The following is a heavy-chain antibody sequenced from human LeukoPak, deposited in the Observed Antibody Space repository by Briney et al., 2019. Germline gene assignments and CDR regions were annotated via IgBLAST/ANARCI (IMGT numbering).Heavy chain of an antibody. D-gene: IGHD1-26*01. CDR2: ISSSSSYI. J-gene: IGHJ4*02. V-gene: IGHV3-11*06. CDR1: GFTFSDYY. CDR3: VPASVGATDY. Sequence: GGSLRLSCAASGFTFSDYYMSWIRQAPGKGLEWVSSISSSSSYIYYADSVKGRFTISRDNAKNSLYLQMNSLRAEDTAVYYCVPASVGATDYWGQGTLVTVSS.